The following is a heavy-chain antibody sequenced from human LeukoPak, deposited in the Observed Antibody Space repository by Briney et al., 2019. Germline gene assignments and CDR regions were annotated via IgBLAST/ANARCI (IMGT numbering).Heavy chain of an antibody. CDR1: GYTFTSYG. V-gene: IGHV1-18*01. CDR2: ISAYNGNT. J-gene: IGHJ4*02. Sequence: ASVKVSCKASGYTFTSYGISWVRQAPGQGLECMGWISAYNGNTNYAQKLQGRVTMTTDTSTSTAYMELRSLRSDDTAVYYCAHWGGSYPTLWAHFDYWGQGTLVTVSS. CDR3: AHWGGSYPTLWAHFDY. D-gene: IGHD1-26*01.